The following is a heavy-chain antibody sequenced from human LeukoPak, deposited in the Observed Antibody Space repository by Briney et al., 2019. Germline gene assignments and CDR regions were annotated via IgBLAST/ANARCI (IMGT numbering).Heavy chain of an antibody. J-gene: IGHJ3*02. V-gene: IGHV1-2*02. Sequence: ASVKVSCKASGYTFTGYYMHWVRQAPGQGLEWMGWINPNSGGTNYAQKFQGRVTMTRDTSTSTAYMELSRLRSDDTAVYYCARRQYYYDSSGYPMGDAFDIWGQGTMVTVSS. D-gene: IGHD3-22*01. CDR3: ARRQYYYDSSGYPMGDAFDI. CDR1: GYTFTGYY. CDR2: INPNSGGT.